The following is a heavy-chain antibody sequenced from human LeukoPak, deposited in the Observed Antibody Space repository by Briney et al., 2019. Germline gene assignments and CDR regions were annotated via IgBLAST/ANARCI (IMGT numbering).Heavy chain of an antibody. CDR2: ISSSSSQI. Sequence: GGSLRLSCAASGFTFSSYSMNWARQAPGKGLEWVSSISSSSSQIYYADSVEGRFTISRDNAKNSLYLQLNSLRAEDTGVYYCARDFAARPRWFDPWGQGTLVTVSS. CDR3: ARDFAARPRWFDP. D-gene: IGHD6-6*01. J-gene: IGHJ5*02. V-gene: IGHV3-21*01. CDR1: GFTFSSYS.